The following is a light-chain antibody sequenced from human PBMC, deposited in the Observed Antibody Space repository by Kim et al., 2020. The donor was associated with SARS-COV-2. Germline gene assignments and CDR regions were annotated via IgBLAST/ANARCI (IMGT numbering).Light chain of an antibody. CDR3: GTWDSSLSGLG. CDR2: DND. CDR1: SSNIGKKF. Sequence: QKVTSSCSGSSSNIGKKFISWYQQVPGTAPKLLIYDNDNRPSGIPDRFSGSKSRTSATLGITGLQTGDEADYYCGTWDSSLSGLGFGGGTKVTVL. J-gene: IGLJ2*01. V-gene: IGLV1-51*01.